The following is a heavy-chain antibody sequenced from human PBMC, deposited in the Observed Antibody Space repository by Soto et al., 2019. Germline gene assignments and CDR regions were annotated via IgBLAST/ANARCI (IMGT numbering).Heavy chain of an antibody. CDR1: GGSIGGYT. J-gene: IGHJ6*02. CDR2: INHSGGT. D-gene: IGHD3-3*02. V-gene: IGHV4-34*02. Sequence: QVQLQQWGAGLLKPSETLSLTCSVYGGSIGGYTWTWIRQAPGKGLEWIGEINHSGGTNYNSSLKSRVIISVDTTKNQFSLIVYSVTAADTAVYYCARDRQYYHFWSGNQNEGPHGKDVWGQGTTVTVSS. CDR3: ARDRQYYHFWSGNQNEGPHGKDV.